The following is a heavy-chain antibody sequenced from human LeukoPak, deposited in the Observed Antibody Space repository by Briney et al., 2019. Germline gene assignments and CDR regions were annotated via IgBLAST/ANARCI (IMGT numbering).Heavy chain of an antibody. Sequence: GGSLRLSCAASGFSFSGSAIHWVRQASGKGLEWVGRIRSKSNNYATAYAASVRGRFTISRDDSKNTAYLQMNSLKTEDTAVYYCTRLYISGFDYWGQGSLVTVSS. J-gene: IGHJ4*02. CDR2: IRSKSNNYAT. V-gene: IGHV3-73*01. CDR3: TRLYISGFDY. D-gene: IGHD3-10*01. CDR1: GFSFSGSA.